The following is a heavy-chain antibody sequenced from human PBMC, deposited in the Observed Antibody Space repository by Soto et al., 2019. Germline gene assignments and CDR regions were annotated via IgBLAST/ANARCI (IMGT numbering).Heavy chain of an antibody. CDR3: ARHEATYYYFCGMDG. CDR1: GYSFTTYW. Sequence: GESLKISCKSYGYSFTTYWIAWVRQMPGKGLEWMGSIHPGESDTRYSPSFQGQVTISADRSITTAYLQWSSLKASDTAMYYCARHEATYYYFCGMDGWGKGTKDTVAS. J-gene: IGHJ6*04. CDR2: IHPGESDT. V-gene: IGHV5-51*01.